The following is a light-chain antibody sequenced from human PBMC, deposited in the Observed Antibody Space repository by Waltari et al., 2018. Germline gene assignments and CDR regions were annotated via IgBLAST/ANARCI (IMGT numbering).Light chain of an antibody. CDR2: YAN. CDR3: QQSRQWPRRT. Sequence: EIVMTQSPVTMSVSPGEGVTLSCTASESVGTDVAWYRHKPGQPPRLLIYYANARATGVPARISGSGSGTDCTLTISSLEPEDFAFYYCQQSRQWPRRTFGQGTKLEI. CDR1: ESVGTD. J-gene: IGKJ2*01. V-gene: IGKV3D-15*01.